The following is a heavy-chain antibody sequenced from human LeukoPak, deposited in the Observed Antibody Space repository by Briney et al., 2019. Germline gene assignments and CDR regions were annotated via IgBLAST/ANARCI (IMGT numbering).Heavy chain of an antibody. D-gene: IGHD3-22*01. CDR3: ARDDSSGYGGGFHY. V-gene: IGHV4-39*07. CDR2: IYYSGST. J-gene: IGHJ4*02. CDR1: GGSISSSSYY. Sequence: SETLSLTYTVSGGSISSSSYYWGWIRQPPGKGLEWIGSIYYSGSTYYNPSLKSRVTISVDTSKNQFSLKLSSVTAADTAVYYCARDDSSGYGGGFHYWGQGTLVTVSS.